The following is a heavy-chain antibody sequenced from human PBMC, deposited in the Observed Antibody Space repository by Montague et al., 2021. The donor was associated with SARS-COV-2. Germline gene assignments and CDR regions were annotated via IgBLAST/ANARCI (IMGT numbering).Heavy chain of an antibody. Sequence: SETLSLTCTVSGGSVSSGSYYWSWIRQPPGKGLEWIGYMYDSGITHYASGITHYNPSLRSRVPISVDRSVNQFSLSLSSVTAAVTAVYYCAGRGGYKQTMDYWGQGTLVTVSS. CDR2: MYDSGITHYASGIT. V-gene: IGHV4-61*01. CDR1: GGSVSSGSYY. J-gene: IGHJ4*02. D-gene: IGHD5-24*01. CDR3: AGRGGYKQTMDY.